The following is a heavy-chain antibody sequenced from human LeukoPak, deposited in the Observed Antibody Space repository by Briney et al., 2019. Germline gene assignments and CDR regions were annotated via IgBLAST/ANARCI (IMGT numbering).Heavy chain of an antibody. CDR3: ARDDSSEIDAFDI. J-gene: IGHJ3*02. Sequence: GASVKVSCKASGYAFTGYYMHWVRQAPGQGLEWMGWINPNSGGTNYAQKFQGRVTMTRDTSISTAYMELSRLRSDDTAVYYCARDDSSEIDAFDIWGQGTMVTVSS. D-gene: IGHD3-22*01. V-gene: IGHV1-2*02. CDR2: INPNSGGT. CDR1: GYAFTGYY.